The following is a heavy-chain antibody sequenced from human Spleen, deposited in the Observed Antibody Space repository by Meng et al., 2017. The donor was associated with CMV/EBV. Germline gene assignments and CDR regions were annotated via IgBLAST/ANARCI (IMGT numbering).Heavy chain of an antibody. Sequence: SVKVSCKASGGTFSSYAISWVRQAPGQGLEWMGGIIPIFGTANYAQKFQGRVTITTDESTSTAYMELSSLRSEDTAVYYCARGGKGWELPYFDYCGQGTLVTVSS. V-gene: IGHV1-69*05. CDR1: GGTFSSYA. CDR3: ARGGKGWELPYFDY. D-gene: IGHD1-26*01. CDR2: IIPIFGTA. J-gene: IGHJ4*02.